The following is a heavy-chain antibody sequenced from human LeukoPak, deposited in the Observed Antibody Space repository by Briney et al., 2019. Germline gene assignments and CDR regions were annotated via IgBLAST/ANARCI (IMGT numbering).Heavy chain of an antibody. D-gene: IGHD6-19*01. CDR2: ISSSSTYI. V-gene: IGHV3-21*01. CDR1: GLNLRVYS. Sequence: GGSLRLSCTVSGLNLRVYSMSWVRQAPGKGLEWVPSISSSSTYIYYADSVKGRLTISRDNAKSSLYLQMNSLRAEDTAVYYCARERGYSAGWYDFDSWGQGTLVTVSS. J-gene: IGHJ4*02. CDR3: ARERGYSAGWYDFDS.